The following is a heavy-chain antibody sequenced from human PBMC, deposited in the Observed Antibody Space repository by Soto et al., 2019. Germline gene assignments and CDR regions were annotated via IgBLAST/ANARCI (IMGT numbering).Heavy chain of an antibody. D-gene: IGHD3-22*01. CDR1: GYTFTSYY. CDR3: ARDSDSSGYRVWFDP. J-gene: IGHJ5*02. CDR2: INPSGGST. V-gene: IGHV1-46*01. Sequence: ASVKVSCKASGYTFTSYYMHWVRQAPGQGLEWMGIINPSGGSTSYAQKFQGRVTMTRDTSTSTVYMELSSLRSGDTAVYYCARDSDSSGYRVWFDPWGKGTLVTVSS.